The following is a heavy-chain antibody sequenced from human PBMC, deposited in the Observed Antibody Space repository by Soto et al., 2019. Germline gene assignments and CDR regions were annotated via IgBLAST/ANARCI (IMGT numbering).Heavy chain of an antibody. Sequence: SGPTLVNPTQTRTLTCTFSGFSLSTSGVGVGWIRQPPGKALEWLALIYLKDDKRHSPSLKSRLTITKDTSKNQVVLTMTNMDPVDTATYYCAHRDPRPLRNYYDSSGYDPAAFDIWGQGTMVTVSS. V-gene: IGHV2-5*01. CDR1: GFSLSTSGVG. D-gene: IGHD3-22*01. CDR2: IYLKDDK. J-gene: IGHJ3*02. CDR3: AHRDPRPLRNYYDSSGYDPAAFDI.